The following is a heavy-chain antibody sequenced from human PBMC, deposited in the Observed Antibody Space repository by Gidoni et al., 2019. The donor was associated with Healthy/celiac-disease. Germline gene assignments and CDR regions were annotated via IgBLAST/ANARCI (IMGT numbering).Heavy chain of an antibody. Sequence: QLQLQESGTGLVKPSETLSLTCTVSGRSIRSSSYYWGWIRQPPGKGLEWIGSIYYSGSTYYNPSLKSRVTISVDTSKNQFSLKLSSVTAADTAVYYCATGGYSGYDWGWYFDLWGRGTLVTVSS. D-gene: IGHD5-12*01. CDR2: IYYSGST. V-gene: IGHV4-39*01. CDR1: GRSIRSSSYY. J-gene: IGHJ2*01. CDR3: ATGGYSGYDWGWYFDL.